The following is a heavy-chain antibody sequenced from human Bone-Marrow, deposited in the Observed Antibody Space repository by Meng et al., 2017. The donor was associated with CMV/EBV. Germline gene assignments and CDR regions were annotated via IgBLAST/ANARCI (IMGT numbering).Heavy chain of an antibody. V-gene: IGHV4-34*01. D-gene: IGHD1-26*01. Sequence: QVDLPPSAAGLWHPAATLPITCGFYGAASSGYGSWVRQPPGKGLEWIGEITHSGSTNYNVSLKSRVTISIDTSKNQFSLKLSSVTATDTAVYYCVPGFRSWSGSYSSWGQGTLVTVSS. J-gene: IGHJ4*02. CDR3: VPGFRSWSGSYSS. CDR1: GAASSGYG. CDR2: ITHSGST.